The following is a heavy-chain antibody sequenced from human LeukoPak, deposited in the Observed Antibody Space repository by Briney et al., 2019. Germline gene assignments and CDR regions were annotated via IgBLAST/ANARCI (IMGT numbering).Heavy chain of an antibody. CDR3: AKAIWVAATSSWFCLDY. CDR2: ISGSGGST. CDR1: GFTFSSYA. D-gene: IGHD3-10*01. V-gene: IGHV3-23*01. J-gene: IGHJ4*02. Sequence: GGSLRLSCAASGFTFSSYAMSWVRQAPGKGLEWVSAISGSGGSTYYADSVKGRFTISRDNSKNTLYLQMNSLRPEDTAIYYCAKAIWVAATSSWFCLDYWGQGTLVTVSS.